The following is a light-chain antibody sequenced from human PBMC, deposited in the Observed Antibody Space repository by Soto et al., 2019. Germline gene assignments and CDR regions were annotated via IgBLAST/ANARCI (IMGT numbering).Light chain of an antibody. V-gene: IGKV3D-15*01. Sequence: EIAMTQFPAHLSESPGEIVTLSCRASQSVSTNVAWYQQKPGEAPRLLIFDASARAVDIPGRFSGSVSGTEFTLTIRSLQPEDFAVYFCHSYDKWTPGTFGQGTQVEIK. CDR1: QSVSTN. CDR2: DAS. CDR3: HSYDKWTPGT. J-gene: IGKJ1*01.